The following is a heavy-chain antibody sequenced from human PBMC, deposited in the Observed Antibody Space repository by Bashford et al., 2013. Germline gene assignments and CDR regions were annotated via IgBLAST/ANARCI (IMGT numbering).Heavy chain of an antibody. V-gene: IGHV2-5*01. CDR2: IYWNDDK. CDR3: AHTPCSGGRCSFDY. D-gene: IGHD2-15*01. J-gene: IGHJ4*02. CDR1: GFSLSTSAVG. Sequence: SGPTLVKPTQTLTLTCTFSGFSLSTSAVGVGWIRQPPGKALEWLALIYWNDDKRYSPSLNSRLTITKDTSKNQVVLTMTNMDPVDTATYYCAHTPCSGGRCSFDYWGQGTLVTVSS.